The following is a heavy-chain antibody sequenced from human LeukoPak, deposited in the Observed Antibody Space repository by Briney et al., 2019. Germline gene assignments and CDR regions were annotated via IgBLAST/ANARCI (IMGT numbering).Heavy chain of an antibody. CDR3: ARGTTYYYDSSGYYYNWFDP. V-gene: IGHV4-34*01. J-gene: IGHJ5*02. Sequence: SETLSLTCAVYGGSFSGYYWSWLRQPPGKGLEWIGEINHSGSTNYNPSLKSRVTISVDTSKNQFSLKLSSVTAADTAVYYCARGTTYYYDSSGYYYNWFDPWGQGTLVTVSS. CDR2: INHSGST. D-gene: IGHD3-22*01. CDR1: GGSFSGYY.